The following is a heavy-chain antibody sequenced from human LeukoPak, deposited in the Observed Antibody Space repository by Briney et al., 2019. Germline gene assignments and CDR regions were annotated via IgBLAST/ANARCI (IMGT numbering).Heavy chain of an antibody. CDR3: ARDRDGTGSYPLDY. CDR2: ISGSGGGP. V-gene: IGHV3-23*01. Sequence: GGSLRLSCAASGFTFSKYAMSWVRQAPGKGLEWVSGISGSGGGPYYADSVKGRFTISRDNSKNTLYLQMNSLRADDTAVYYCARDRDGTGSYPLDYWVQGTLVIVSS. J-gene: IGHJ4*02. CDR1: GFTFSKYA. D-gene: IGHD3-10*01.